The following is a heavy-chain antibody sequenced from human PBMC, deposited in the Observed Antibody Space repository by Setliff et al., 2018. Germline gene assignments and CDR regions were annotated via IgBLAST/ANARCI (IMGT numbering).Heavy chain of an antibody. Sequence: RASVKVSCKASGGSFGSYGITWVRQAPGQGLEWMGGTIPMFGTTNYAQKFQGRVTIITDESTSTAYMELSSLRSEDTAVYFRAREGVDTRSSTDYRYYMDVWGKGTTVTVSS. CDR2: TIPMFGTT. V-gene: IGHV1-69*05. D-gene: IGHD5-18*01. J-gene: IGHJ6*03. CDR3: AREGVDTRSSTDYRYYMDV. CDR1: GGSFGSYG.